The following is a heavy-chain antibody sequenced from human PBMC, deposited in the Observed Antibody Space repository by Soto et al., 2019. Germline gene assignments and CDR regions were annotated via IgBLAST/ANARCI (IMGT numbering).Heavy chain of an antibody. Sequence: QLQLQESGPGLVKPSATLSLTCTVSGASITTNNYYWGWFRHSPGRGLEWIGSIRYSGNNFYNPSLQSRVTISADTSNNRFSLKLASGTAADTGVYYCTSRLLAFWRIFTAGRMVHYGRDVWGQGTPVTVSS. J-gene: IGHJ6*02. CDR1: GASITTNNYY. CDR2: IRYSGNN. CDR3: TSRLLAFWRIFTAGRMVHYGRDV. V-gene: IGHV4-39*02. D-gene: IGHD3-3*01.